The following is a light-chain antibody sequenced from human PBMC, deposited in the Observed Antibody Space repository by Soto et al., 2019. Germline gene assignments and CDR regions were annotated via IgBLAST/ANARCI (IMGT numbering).Light chain of an antibody. V-gene: IGKV3-15*01. J-gene: IGKJ1*01. CDR3: QQYNDWPET. CDR2: DAS. Sequence: EIVMTQSPATLSVSPGERATLSCRASQSVGSTLAWYQQKVGQAPRLLIYDASARATGIPARFSGSESGTEFTLTISSLQSEDFAVYYCQQYNDWPETFGQGTKVDIK. CDR1: QSVGST.